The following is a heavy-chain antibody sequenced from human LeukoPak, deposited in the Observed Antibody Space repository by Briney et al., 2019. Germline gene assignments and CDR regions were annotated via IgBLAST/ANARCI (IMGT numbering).Heavy chain of an antibody. V-gene: IGHV4-4*02. CDR1: GFTFSSYAM. CDR3: ASSPLISTGWLGFDS. J-gene: IGHJ4*02. D-gene: IGHD6-19*01. CDR2: IFHSGST. Sequence: GSLRLSCAASGFTFSSYAMSWVRQAPGKGLEWIGEIFHSGSTNYNPSLKSRVTISVDKSKNQFSLKLSSVTAADTAVYYCASSPLISTGWLGFDSWDQGTLVTVSS.